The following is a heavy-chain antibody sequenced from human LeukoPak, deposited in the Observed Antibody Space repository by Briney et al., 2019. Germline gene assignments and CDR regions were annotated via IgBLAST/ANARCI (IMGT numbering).Heavy chain of an antibody. CDR3: GRAFPPLRTASAGDL. CDR2: ISGRSSHT. J-gene: IGHJ4*02. V-gene: IGHV3-21*01. D-gene: IGHD3-16*01. Sequence: GGSLRLSCSASGFTFSDYDMNWFRQAPGKGLEWISYISGRSSHTYYGDSVKGRFFISRDNAMNSVFLQMNSLGVDDTAVYYCGRAFPPLRTASAGDLWGQGTLVTVSS. CDR1: GFTFSDYD.